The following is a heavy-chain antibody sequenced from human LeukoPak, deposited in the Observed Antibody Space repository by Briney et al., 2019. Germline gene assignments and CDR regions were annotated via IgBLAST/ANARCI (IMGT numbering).Heavy chain of an antibody. D-gene: IGHD2-21*02. Sequence: SETLSLTCAVYGGSFSGYYWSWIRQPPGKGLEWIGEINHSGSTNYNPSLKSRVTISVDTSKNQFSLQLNSVTPEDTAVYYCGKWVTYWGQGILVTVSS. J-gene: IGHJ4*02. CDR1: GGSFSGYY. CDR2: INHSGST. CDR3: GKWVTY. V-gene: IGHV4-34*01.